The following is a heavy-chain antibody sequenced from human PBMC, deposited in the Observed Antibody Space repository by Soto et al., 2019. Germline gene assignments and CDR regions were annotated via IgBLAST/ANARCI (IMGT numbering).Heavy chain of an antibody. V-gene: IGHV3-74*03. D-gene: IGHD3-10*01. CDR2: IKFEGSRT. Sequence: EAQLVQSGGGLVQPGGSMSLSWAASGFTFSNYWMHWVRQAPGKGRGWVSGIKFEGSRTTYADSVKGRFTISRDNAKNTVYLQMNSLSAEDTAVYYCARDEGNAMVRGYDNWGQGTLVTVSS. J-gene: IGHJ4*02. CDR3: ARDEGNAMVRGYDN. CDR1: GFTFSNYW.